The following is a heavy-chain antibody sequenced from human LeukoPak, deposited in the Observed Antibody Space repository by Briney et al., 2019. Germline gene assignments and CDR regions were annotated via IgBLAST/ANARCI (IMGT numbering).Heavy chain of an antibody. CDR2: ISYDGSNK. V-gene: IGHV3-30-3*01. CDR3: ARDDSSGYYYGFWFDP. J-gene: IGHJ5*02. Sequence: GGSLRLSCAASGFTFSSYAMHWVRQAPGKGLEWGQVISYDGSNKYYADSVKGRFTISRDNSKNTLYLQMNSLRAEDTAVYYCARDDSSGYYYGFWFDPWGQGTLVTVSS. D-gene: IGHD3-22*01. CDR1: GFTFSSYA.